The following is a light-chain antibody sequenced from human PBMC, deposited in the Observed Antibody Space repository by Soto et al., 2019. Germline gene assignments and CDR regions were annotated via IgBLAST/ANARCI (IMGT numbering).Light chain of an antibody. Sequence: QSVLTQPASVSGSPGQSITISCTGTRNVVGSYNLVSWYQQHPGKAPKLMIYEVSKRPSGVSNRFSGSKSGNTASLTISGLQAEDEADYYCCSYAGSSTYVFGTGTKVTVL. CDR3: CSYAGSSTYV. CDR2: EVS. J-gene: IGLJ1*01. CDR1: RNVVGSYNL. V-gene: IGLV2-23*02.